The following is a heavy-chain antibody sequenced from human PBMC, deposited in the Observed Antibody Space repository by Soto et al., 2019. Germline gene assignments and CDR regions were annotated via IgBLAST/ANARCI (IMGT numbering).Heavy chain of an antibody. CDR3: AKSRTTSGWYVTTDY. V-gene: IGHV3-9*01. D-gene: IGHD6-19*01. CDR2: ISWNSGSI. Sequence: GGSLRLSCAASGFTFGDYAMQWVRQAPGKGLEWVSAISWNSGSIDYADSVKGRFTISRDNAKNSLYLQMNSLRAEDTALYYCAKSRTTSGWYVTTDYWGQGTRVTVSS. J-gene: IGHJ4*02. CDR1: GFTFGDYA.